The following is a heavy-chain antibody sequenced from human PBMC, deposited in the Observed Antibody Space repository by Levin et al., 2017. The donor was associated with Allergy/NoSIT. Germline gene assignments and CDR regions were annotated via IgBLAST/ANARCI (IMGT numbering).Heavy chain of an antibody. D-gene: IGHD3-3*01. Sequence: GGSLRLSCAASGFTFSSYGMHWVRQAPGKGLEWVAVIWYDGSNKYYADSVKGRFTISRDNSKNTLYLQMNSLRAEDTAVYYCARSNYDFWSGTSAGFDPWGQGTLVTVSS. CDR3: ARSNYDFWSGTSAGFDP. CDR1: GFTFSSYG. CDR2: IWYDGSNK. J-gene: IGHJ5*02. V-gene: IGHV3-33*01.